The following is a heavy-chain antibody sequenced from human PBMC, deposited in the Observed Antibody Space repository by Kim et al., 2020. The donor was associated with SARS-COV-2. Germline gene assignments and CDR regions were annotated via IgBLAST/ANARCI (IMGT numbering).Heavy chain of an antibody. Sequence: EDGETTYAQKFQGRVTMTEETSTDTTYMELSSLRSEDTAVYYCATDLGDYWGQGTLVTVSS. CDR3: ATDLGDY. CDR2: EDGET. J-gene: IGHJ4*02. V-gene: IGHV1-24*01.